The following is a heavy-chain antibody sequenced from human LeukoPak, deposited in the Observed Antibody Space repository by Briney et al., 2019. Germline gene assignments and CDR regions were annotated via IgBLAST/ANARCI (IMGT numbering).Heavy chain of an antibody. J-gene: IGHJ4*02. D-gene: IGHD6-13*01. V-gene: IGHV1-18*01. CDR3: ARDHSSSCQLLDY. CDR1: GYTFTSYA. Sequence: ASVKVSCKASGYTFTSYAMNWVRQAPGQGLEWMGWISPYNGDTKYAQKFQGRITMTTDTSTNTAYMELRSLRSDDTAVYYCARDHSSSCQLLDYWGQGTLVTVSS. CDR2: ISPYNGDT.